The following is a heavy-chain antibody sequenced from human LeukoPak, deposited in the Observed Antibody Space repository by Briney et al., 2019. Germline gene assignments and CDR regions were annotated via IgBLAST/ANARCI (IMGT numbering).Heavy chain of an antibody. D-gene: IGHD3-10*01. CDR3: AKGVTYYYDSGFDP. Sequence: PGGSLRLSCAASGFTFSSYAMSWVRQAPGKGLEWVSGISGSGASTYYADSVKGRFTISRDNSKNTLYLQMNSLIAEDTAIYYCAKGVTYYYDSGFDPWGQGTLVTVSS. J-gene: IGHJ5*02. V-gene: IGHV3-23*01. CDR1: GFTFSSYA. CDR2: ISGSGAST.